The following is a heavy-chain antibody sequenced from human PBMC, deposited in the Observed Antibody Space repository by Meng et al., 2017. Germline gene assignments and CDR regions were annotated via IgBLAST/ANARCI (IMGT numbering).Heavy chain of an antibody. CDR1: GGSIRSSSYY. D-gene: IGHD6-19*01. CDR2: IYYSGST. Sequence: QPQLQESGPGLVKPSEPLSLPRTVSGGSIRSSSYYWGWIRQPPGKGLEWIGSIYYSGSTYYNPSLKSRVTISVDTSKNQFSLKLSSVTAADTAVYYCASLRIAVAGINWFDPWGQGTLVTVSS. J-gene: IGHJ5*02. V-gene: IGHV4-39*07. CDR3: ASLRIAVAGINWFDP.